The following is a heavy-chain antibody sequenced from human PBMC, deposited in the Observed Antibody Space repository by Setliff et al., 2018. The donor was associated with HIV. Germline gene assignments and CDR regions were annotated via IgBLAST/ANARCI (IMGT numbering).Heavy chain of an antibody. V-gene: IGHV4-59*11. CDR1: GGSINSHY. CDR3: ARGAITMVRSPYYMDV. CDR2: SHYSGSP. J-gene: IGHJ6*03. D-gene: IGHD3-10*01. Sequence: SETLSLTCTVSGGSINSHYWSWIRQPPGKGLEWIGYSHYSGSPHYNPSLKSRVTISVATSKNQFSLTPSSVTAADTAVYYCARGAITMVRSPYYMDVWGKGTTVTVSS.